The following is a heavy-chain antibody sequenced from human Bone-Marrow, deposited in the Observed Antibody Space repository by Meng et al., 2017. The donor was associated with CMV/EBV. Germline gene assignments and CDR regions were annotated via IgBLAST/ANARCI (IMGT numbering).Heavy chain of an antibody. Sequence: SLKISCAASGFTFDDHAMHWVRQAPGKGLEWVSGINWNGDSIVYADSVKGRFTISRDNAKNSLYLQMNSLRAEDTAVYYCARVAPLGSGGDSFDYWGQGTLVTVSS. CDR2: INWNGDSI. CDR3: ARVAPLGSGGDSFDY. J-gene: IGHJ4*02. D-gene: IGHD2-15*01. V-gene: IGHV3-9*01. CDR1: GFTFDDHA.